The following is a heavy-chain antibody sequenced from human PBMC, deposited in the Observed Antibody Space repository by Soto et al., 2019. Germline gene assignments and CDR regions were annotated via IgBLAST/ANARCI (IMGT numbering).Heavy chain of an antibody. J-gene: IGHJ4*02. D-gene: IGHD3-22*01. CDR3: ARDDYDSSGYYYVDY. V-gene: IGHV3-33*01. CDR1: GFTFSSYG. Sequence: PGGSLRLSCAASGFTFSSYGMHWVRQAPGKGQEWVAVIWYDGSNKYYADSLKGRFTISRDNSKKTLYLQVNSLRAEDTAVYFCARDDYDSSGYYYVDYWGQGTLVTVSS. CDR2: IWYDGSNK.